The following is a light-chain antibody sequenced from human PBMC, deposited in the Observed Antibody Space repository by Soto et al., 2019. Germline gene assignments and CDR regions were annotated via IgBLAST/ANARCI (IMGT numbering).Light chain of an antibody. CDR3: QQYGMSPGLFT. J-gene: IGKJ3*01. Sequence: EVVLTQSPASLSVSPGERATLSCRASQSVSNTYLAWYQQKPGQAPRLLIYDASRRATGIPDRFSGSGSGTDFTRTISRLEPEDFAVYYCQQYGMSPGLFTFRPGTKVDIK. V-gene: IGKV3-20*01. CDR1: QSVSNTY. CDR2: DAS.